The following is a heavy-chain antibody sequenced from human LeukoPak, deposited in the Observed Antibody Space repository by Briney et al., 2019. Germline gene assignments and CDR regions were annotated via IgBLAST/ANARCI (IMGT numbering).Heavy chain of an antibody. V-gene: IGHV6-1*01. D-gene: IGHD7-27*01. CDR3: ARDPITGDRFDY. CDR2: TYYRSKWYN. J-gene: IGHJ4*02. Sequence: SQTLSLTFAISGDSVPSNRAAWNWIRQSPPRGLEWLGRTYYRSKWYNDYAPSVKSRVTINPDTSKNQFSLQLSSVTPEDTAVYYCARDPITGDRFDYWGQGTLVTVSS. CDR1: GDSVPSNRAA.